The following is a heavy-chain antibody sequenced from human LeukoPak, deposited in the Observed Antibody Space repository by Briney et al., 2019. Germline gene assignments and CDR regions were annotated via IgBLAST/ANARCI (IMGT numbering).Heavy chain of an antibody. CDR3: ARDPLYSGSYPRDNTSGFDY. CDR2: IWYDGSNK. J-gene: IGHJ4*02. D-gene: IGHD1-26*01. V-gene: IGHV3-33*08. CDR1: GFTFSSYG. Sequence: GWSLRLSCAASGFTFSSYGMHWVRQAPGKGLEWVAVIWYDGSNKYYADSVKGRFTISRDNSKNTLYLQMNSLRAEDTAVYYCARDPLYSGSYPRDNTSGFDYWGQGTLVTVSS.